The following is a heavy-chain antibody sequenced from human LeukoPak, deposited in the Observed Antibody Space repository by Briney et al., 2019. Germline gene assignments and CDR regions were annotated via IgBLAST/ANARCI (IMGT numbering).Heavy chain of an antibody. CDR2: IWYDGSNK. D-gene: IGHD4-17*01. CDR1: GFTFSSYG. Sequence: GGSLRLSCAASGFTFSSYGMHWVRQAPGKGLEWVAVIWYDGSNKYCADSVKGRFTISRDNSKNTLYLQMNSLRAEDTAVYYCARDKGTVTLYYYYGMDVWGQGTTVTVSS. V-gene: IGHV3-33*01. J-gene: IGHJ6*02. CDR3: ARDKGTVTLYYYYGMDV.